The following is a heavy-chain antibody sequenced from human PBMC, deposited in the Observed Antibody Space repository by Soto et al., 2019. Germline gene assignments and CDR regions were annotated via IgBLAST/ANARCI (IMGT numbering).Heavy chain of an antibody. V-gene: IGHV4-59*01. Sequence: QVQLQESGPGLVKPSETLSLTCTVSGGSISSYYWSWIRQPPGKGLEWIGYIYYSGSTNYNPPLKSRVTISVDTSKNQFSLKLSSVTAADTAVYYCARIRYSSSSSPWFDPWGQGTLVTVSS. CDR2: IYYSGST. D-gene: IGHD6-6*01. J-gene: IGHJ5*02. CDR1: GGSISSYY. CDR3: ARIRYSSSSSPWFDP.